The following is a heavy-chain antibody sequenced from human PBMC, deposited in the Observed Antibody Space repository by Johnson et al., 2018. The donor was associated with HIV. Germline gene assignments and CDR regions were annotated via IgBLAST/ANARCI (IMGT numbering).Heavy chain of an antibody. Sequence: QEQLVESGGGVVQPGRSLRLSCAASGFTFSSYGMHWVRQAPGKGLEWVAVIWYDGSNENYTDSVKGRFIISRDNSNNTLFLHMSGLRGEDTAVYYCAGDASWDDAFDIWGQGTMVTVSS. CDR1: GFTFSSYG. J-gene: IGHJ3*02. V-gene: IGHV3-33*01. CDR2: IWYDGSNE. D-gene: IGHD2-2*01. CDR3: AGDASWDDAFDI.